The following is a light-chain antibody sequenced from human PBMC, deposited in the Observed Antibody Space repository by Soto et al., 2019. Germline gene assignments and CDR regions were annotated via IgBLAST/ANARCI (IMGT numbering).Light chain of an antibody. V-gene: IGKV3-11*01. Sequence: EIVLTQSPATLSLSPGERATLSCRASQSISNYLVWYQQKPGQAPRLLIYDASNRATGIPSRFRGSGSGTDFTLTISSLEREEFAIYYCQQRSNWPPLTFGGGTKVEIK. CDR1: QSISNY. CDR2: DAS. CDR3: QQRSNWPPLT. J-gene: IGKJ4*01.